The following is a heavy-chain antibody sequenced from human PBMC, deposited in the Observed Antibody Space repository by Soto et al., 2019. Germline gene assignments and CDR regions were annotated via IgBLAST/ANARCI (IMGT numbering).Heavy chain of an antibody. CDR1: GASFTCCS. CDR3: ARDGDTAGDL. D-gene: IGHD3-3*01. CDR2: FYSTQSS. V-gene: IGHV4-4*07. J-gene: IGHJ5*02. Sequence: QVQLQESGPGLVKPSETLSLTCTVSGASFTCCSWRGIRPPAGKGLALIGCFYSTQSSIYNPNLTTRVTISVYTSKNELSLKVASVTAAHTAVYYCARDGDTAGDLWGQGTLVTVSS.